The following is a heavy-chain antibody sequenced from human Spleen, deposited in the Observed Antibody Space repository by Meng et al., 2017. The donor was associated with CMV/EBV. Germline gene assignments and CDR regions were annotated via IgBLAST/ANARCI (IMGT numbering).Heavy chain of an antibody. V-gene: IGHV3-74*01. J-gene: IGHJ3*02. Sequence: ASGFTFSSYWMHWVRQAPGKGLVWVSRINGDGSSTSYADSVKGRFTISRDNAKNTVYLQMNSLRAEDTAVYYCARGRGSGSYAFDIWGQGTMVTVSS. CDR3: ARGRGSGSYAFDI. CDR1: GFTFSSYW. CDR2: INGDGSST. D-gene: IGHD1-26*01.